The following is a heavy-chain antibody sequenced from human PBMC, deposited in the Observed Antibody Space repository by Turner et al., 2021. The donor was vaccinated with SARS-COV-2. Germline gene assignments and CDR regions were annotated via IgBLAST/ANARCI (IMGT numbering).Heavy chain of an antibody. D-gene: IGHD3-22*01. Sequence: QVQLMQSGAEVEQPGSSVKVSCKASGGSFADYVISWVRQDPGQGLEWMGMIIPVFGSSSYAQKFQVRLTISADKSTSTAHMELSSLRSEDTAVYDCVKTGIYYDRSVLEIPNWFDPWGQGTLVTVSS. CDR3: VKTGIYYDRSVLEIPNWFDP. CDR2: IIPVFGSS. CDR1: GGSFADYV. V-gene: IGHV1-69*06. J-gene: IGHJ5*02.